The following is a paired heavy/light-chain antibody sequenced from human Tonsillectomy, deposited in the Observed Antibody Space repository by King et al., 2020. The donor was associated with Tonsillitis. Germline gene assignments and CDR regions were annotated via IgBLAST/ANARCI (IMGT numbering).Heavy chain of an antibody. Sequence: DVHLVESGGGLVKPGGALRLSCAASEFMFSTYTINWVRQAPGKGLEWVSYISSGSNYIYYADSVKGRFSISRDNANNSVFLHMSSLRAEDTAVYYCVRLVGTTHKYYFDSWGQGTLVTVSS. CDR2: ISSGSNYI. CDR3: VRLVGTTHKYYFDS. CDR1: EFMFSTYT. V-gene: IGHV3-21*01. D-gene: IGHD1-26*01. J-gene: IGHJ4*02.
Light chain of an antibody. CDR1: NIGFYS. J-gene: IGLJ1*01. V-gene: IGLV3-21*02. Sequence: SYVLTQPPSMSVAPGQTARITCGGNNIGFYSVHWYQQKPGQAPVVVVHDDSDRPSGIPERFFGSNSGNTATLTISRVEAGDEADYYCQLWNSTSDHPGVFGTGTKVTVL. CDR2: DDS. CDR3: QLWNSTSDHPGV.